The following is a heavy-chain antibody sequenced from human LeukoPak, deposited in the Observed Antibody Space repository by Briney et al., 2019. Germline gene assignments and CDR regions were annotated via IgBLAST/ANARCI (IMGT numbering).Heavy chain of an antibody. J-gene: IGHJ3*02. D-gene: IGHD5-12*01. Sequence: GGSLRLSCAASGFTFSSYEMNWVRQAPGKGLEWVSYISSSGSTIYYADSVKGRFTISRDNAKNSLYLQMNSLRAEDTAVYYCARGGRRHAFDIWGQGTMVTVSS. CDR1: GFTFSSYE. CDR3: ARGGRRHAFDI. V-gene: IGHV3-48*03. CDR2: ISSSGSTI.